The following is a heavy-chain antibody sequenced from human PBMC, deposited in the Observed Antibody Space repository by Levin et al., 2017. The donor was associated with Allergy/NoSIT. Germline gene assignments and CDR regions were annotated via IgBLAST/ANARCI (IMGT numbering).Heavy chain of an antibody. CDR3: TTGAVCGANGWDCN. Sequence: SSETLSLTCVASGFSFRVAWMNWVRQAPGKGLEYIARIRDRGATDYTAPVKGRFAISRDDSKNTLFLQMDSLKIEDTAVYFCTTGAVCGANGWDCNWGQGTQVIVSS. D-gene: IGHD3-16*01. J-gene: IGHJ4*02. V-gene: IGHV3-15*07. CDR1: GFSFRVAW. CDR2: IRDRGAT.